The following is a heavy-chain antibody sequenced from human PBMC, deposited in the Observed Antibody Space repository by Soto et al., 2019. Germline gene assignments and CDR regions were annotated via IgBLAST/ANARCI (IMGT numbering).Heavy chain of an antibody. J-gene: IGHJ1*01. CDR1: GFTFSSYL. Sequence: GGSLRLSCAASGFTFSSYLMSWVRQAPGKGLEWVANIKQDGSEKYYVDSVKGRFTISRDNAKNSLYLQMNSLRAEDTAVYYCARSEYSSSWYGGLSAEYFQHWGQGTLVTVSS. V-gene: IGHV3-7*01. CDR2: IKQDGSEK. D-gene: IGHD6-13*01. CDR3: ARSEYSSSWYGGLSAEYFQH.